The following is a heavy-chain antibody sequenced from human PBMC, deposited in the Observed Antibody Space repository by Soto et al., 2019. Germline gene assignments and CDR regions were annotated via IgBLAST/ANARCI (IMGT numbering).Heavy chain of an antibody. Sequence: QVQLVQSGAEVKNPGASVKVSCKASGYTFTRYGIGWARQAPGQGLEWMGWINTYNGNTNYAQNVQGRVTLTTDTSPRTAYMERRILRSNDTAIYYCAMVDVYVTPSPQDVWGQGTTVIVSS. D-gene: IGHD3-16*01. CDR3: AMVDVYVTPSPQDV. J-gene: IGHJ6*02. CDR2: INTYNGNT. V-gene: IGHV1-18*01. CDR1: GYTFTRYG.